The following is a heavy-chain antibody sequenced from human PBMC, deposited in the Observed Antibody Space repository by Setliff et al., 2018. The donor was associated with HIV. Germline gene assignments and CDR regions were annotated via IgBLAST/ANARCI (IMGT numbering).Heavy chain of an antibody. CDR1: GGSISSSSYY. D-gene: IGHD6-13*01. V-gene: IGHV4-39*01. CDR2: IYYSGST. J-gene: IGHJ5*02. Sequence: SETLSLTCTVSGGSISSSSYYWGWLRQPPGKGLEWIGSIYYSGSTYNNPSLKSRFTISVDTSKNQFSLRLSSVTATDTAVHYCARLAMAAAGMRWFDPWGQGALVTVSS. CDR3: ARLAMAAAGMRWFDP.